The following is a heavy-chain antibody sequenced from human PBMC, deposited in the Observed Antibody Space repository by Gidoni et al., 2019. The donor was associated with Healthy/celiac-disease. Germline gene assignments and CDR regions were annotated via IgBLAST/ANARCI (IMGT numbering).Heavy chain of an antibody. J-gene: IGHJ3*02. V-gene: IGHV1-2*02. CDR1: GYTFTGYY. CDR2: INPNSGGT. D-gene: IGHD3-3*01. CDR3: ARGAYDFWSGYYDAFDI. Sequence: QVQLVQSGAEVKKPGASVKVSCQASGYTFTGYYMHWVRQAPGQGLEWMGWINPNSGGTNYAQKFQGRVTMTRDTSISTAYMELSRLRSDDTAVYYCARGAYDFWSGYYDAFDIWGQGTMVTVSS.